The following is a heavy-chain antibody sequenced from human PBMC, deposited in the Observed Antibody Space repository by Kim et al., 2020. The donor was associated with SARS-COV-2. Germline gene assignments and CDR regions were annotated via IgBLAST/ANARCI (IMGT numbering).Heavy chain of an antibody. Sequence: GGSLRLSCAASGFTFDDYAMHWVRQAPGKGLEWVSGISWNSGSIGYADSVKGRFTISRDNAKNSLYLQMNSLRAEDTALYYCAKDFQHTAMGEFDYWGQGTLVTVSS. CDR2: ISWNSGSI. V-gene: IGHV3-9*01. D-gene: IGHD5-18*01. CDR1: GFTFDDYA. J-gene: IGHJ4*02. CDR3: AKDFQHTAMGEFDY.